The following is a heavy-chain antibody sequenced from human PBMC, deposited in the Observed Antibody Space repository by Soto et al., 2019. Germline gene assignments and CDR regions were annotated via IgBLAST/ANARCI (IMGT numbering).Heavy chain of an antibody. CDR1: GFTFRNYN. D-gene: IGHD3-16*01. V-gene: IGHV3-30-3*01. CDR2: ISYDGSNK. J-gene: IGHJ4*02. CDR3: ARAYEGDYFDY. Sequence: PGGSLRLSCAVFGFTFRNYNMNWVRQAPGKGLEWVAVISYDGSNKYYADSVKGRFTISRDNSKNTLYLQMNSLRAEDTAVYYCARAYEGDYFDYWGQGTLVTVSS.